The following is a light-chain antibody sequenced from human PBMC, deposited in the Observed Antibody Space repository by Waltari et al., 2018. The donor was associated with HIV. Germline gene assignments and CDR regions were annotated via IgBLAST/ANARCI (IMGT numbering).Light chain of an antibody. CDR2: GNN. CDR1: SSNIGAGYD. Sequence: QSVLTQPPSVSGAPGQRVTISRTGSSSNIGAGYDPHWYQQLPGTAPKLLIYGNNNRPSGVPDRFSGSKSGTSASLAITGLQAEDEADYYCQSYDSSLSGWVFGGGTKLTVL. J-gene: IGLJ3*02. CDR3: QSYDSSLSGWV. V-gene: IGLV1-40*01.